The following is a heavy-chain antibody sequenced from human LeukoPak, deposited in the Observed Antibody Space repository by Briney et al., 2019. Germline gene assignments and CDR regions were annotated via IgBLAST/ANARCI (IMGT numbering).Heavy chain of an antibody. CDR2: INHSGST. J-gene: IGHJ4*02. Sequence: SETLSLTCAVYGGSFSGYYWSWIRQPPGKGLEWIEEINHSGSTNYNPSLKSRVTISVDTSKNQFSLKLSSVTAADTAVYYCARRLDCSGGSCHHLDYWGQGTLVTFSS. CDR1: GGSFSGYY. V-gene: IGHV4-34*01. D-gene: IGHD2-15*01. CDR3: ARRLDCSGGSCHHLDY.